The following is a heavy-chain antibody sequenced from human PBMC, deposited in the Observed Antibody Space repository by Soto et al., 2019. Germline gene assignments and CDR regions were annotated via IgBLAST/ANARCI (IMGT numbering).Heavy chain of an antibody. V-gene: IGHV4-30-4*01. J-gene: IGHJ1*01. D-gene: IGHD4-17*01. CDR2: IYYGEST. Sequence: QVLVQESGPGLVKPSQTLTLSCTVSGGSVDSGNHYWNWIRQPPGKGLEWIGYIYYGESTYYNPSLKSRATISVDTSQSRFSLRLTSVTAADTAVYYCARDMGSAMTTRMFDHWGQGTLVTVSS. CDR3: ARDMGSAMTTRMFDH. CDR1: GGSVDSGNHY.